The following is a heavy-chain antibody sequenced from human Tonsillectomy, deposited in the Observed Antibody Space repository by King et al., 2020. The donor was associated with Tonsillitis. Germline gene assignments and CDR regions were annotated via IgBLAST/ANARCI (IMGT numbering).Heavy chain of an antibody. Sequence: VQLVESGGGVFQPGRSLRLSCAASGFTFSSHGMHWVRQAPGKGLEWVAVIWNDGSNKYYLDSVKGRFTISRDNSNNTLHLQMSSLRAEDTAVYYCAGGAGSSWPYYYYYMDVWGKGTTVTVSS. CDR2: IWNDGSNK. D-gene: IGHD6-13*01. CDR1: GFTFSSHG. J-gene: IGHJ6*03. V-gene: IGHV3-33*08. CDR3: AGGAGSSWPYYYYYMDV.